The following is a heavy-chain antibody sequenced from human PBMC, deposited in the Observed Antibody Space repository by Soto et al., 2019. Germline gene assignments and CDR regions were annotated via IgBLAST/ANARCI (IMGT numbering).Heavy chain of an antibody. CDR1: GYTFTRYD. CDR3: ARTLYGDNVDS. J-gene: IGHJ4*02. V-gene: IGHV1-8*01. D-gene: IGHD4-17*01. Sequence: QVQLVQSGAEVKKPGGSVKVSCKPSGYTFTRYDINWVRQATGQGLEWMGWMNPNSGNTGDAQKVQGRVTMTRNTCISTAYTELRRLRSEDTFVYYCARTLYGDNVDSCCKGSLVTVSS. CDR2: MNPNSGNT.